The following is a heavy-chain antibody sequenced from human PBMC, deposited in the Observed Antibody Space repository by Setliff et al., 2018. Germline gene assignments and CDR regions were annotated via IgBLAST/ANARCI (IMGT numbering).Heavy chain of an antibody. V-gene: IGHV4-39*01. CDR1: GGSISSSGYY. CDR3: AKITGMVGATPYYFDY. CDR2: IYYRGRT. Sequence: PSETLSLTCTVSGGSISSSGYYWSWIRQPPGKGLEWIGNIYYRGRTYYNPSLKSRVTISVDTSKNQFSLKLTSVTAADTAVYYCAKITGMVGATPYYFDYWGQGTMVTVSS. J-gene: IGHJ4*03. D-gene: IGHD1-26*01.